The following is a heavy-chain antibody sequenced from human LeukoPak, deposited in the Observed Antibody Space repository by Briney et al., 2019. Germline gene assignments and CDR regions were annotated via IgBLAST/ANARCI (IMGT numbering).Heavy chain of an antibody. CDR1: GGTFNNSA. CDR2: IMPLFGTA. CDR3: ARDVHGDYGSGWFDP. V-gene: IGHV1-69*05. Sequence: ASVKVPCKTSGGTFNNSAISWVRQAPGQGLEWLGGIMPLFGTAGYAQKFQGRVTITKDESTRTVYLELTSLTSDDTAVYYCARDVHGDYGSGWFDPWGQGTLVSVSS. D-gene: IGHD4-17*01. J-gene: IGHJ5*02.